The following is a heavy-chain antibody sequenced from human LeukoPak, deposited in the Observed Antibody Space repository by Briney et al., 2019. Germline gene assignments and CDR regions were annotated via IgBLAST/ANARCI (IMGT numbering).Heavy chain of an antibody. V-gene: IGHV5-51*01. CDR2: IYPGDSDT. J-gene: IGHJ4*02. CDR1: GYSFTSYW. CDR3: ARLAGGCSGGSCYLDY. D-gene: IGHD2-15*01. Sequence: GESLKISCKGSGYSFTSYWIGWVRHMPGKGVEWMGIIYPGDSDTRYSPSFQGQVTISADKSISTAYLQWSSLKASDTGMYYCARLAGGCSGGSCYLDYWGQGTLVTVSS.